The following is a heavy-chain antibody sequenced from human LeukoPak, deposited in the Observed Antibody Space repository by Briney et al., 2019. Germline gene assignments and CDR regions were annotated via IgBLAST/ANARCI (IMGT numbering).Heavy chain of an antibody. CDR3: VLGSPFDY. D-gene: IGHD3-10*01. Sequence: PGGSLRLSCAASGFTVSTNYMSWFRQAPGKGLEWVSYISSSSRSIYYADSVKGRFTISRDNANNSLSLQMNSLRDEDTAVYYCVLGSPFDYWGQGTLVTVSS. V-gene: IGHV3-48*02. CDR1: GFTVSTNY. CDR2: ISSSSRSI. J-gene: IGHJ4*02.